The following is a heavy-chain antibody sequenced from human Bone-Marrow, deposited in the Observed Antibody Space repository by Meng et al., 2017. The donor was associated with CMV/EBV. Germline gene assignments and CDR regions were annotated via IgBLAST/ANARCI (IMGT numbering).Heavy chain of an antibody. Sequence: GSLTPSCTVAGGSISSSSYYWGWTRQPPGKGLEWIGYIYYSGSTNYNPSLQSRVTISVDTSKNQFSLKLSSVTAADTAVYYCARVVLHFEKGELLPGAFDIWGQGTMVTVSS. V-gene: IGHV4-61*05. CDR3: ARVVLHFEKGELLPGAFDI. J-gene: IGHJ3*02. CDR2: IYYSGST. CDR1: GGSISSSSYY. D-gene: IGHD1-26*01.